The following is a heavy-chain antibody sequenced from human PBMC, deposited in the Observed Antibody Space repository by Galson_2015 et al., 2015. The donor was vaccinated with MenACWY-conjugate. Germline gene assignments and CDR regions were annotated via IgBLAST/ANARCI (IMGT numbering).Heavy chain of an antibody. D-gene: IGHD3-10*01. Sequence: SLRLSCAASGFTFSRIDMHWVRQVIGKGLEWVSAIGPAGDTYYPGSVKGRFTISRENARNSLYLQMNSLGVGDTAVYYCARAYYYGSGSFYGWFFDLWGRGTLVTVSS. CDR2: IGPAGDT. V-gene: IGHV3-13*04. CDR3: ARAYYYGSGSFYGWFFDL. J-gene: IGHJ2*01. CDR1: GFTFSRID.